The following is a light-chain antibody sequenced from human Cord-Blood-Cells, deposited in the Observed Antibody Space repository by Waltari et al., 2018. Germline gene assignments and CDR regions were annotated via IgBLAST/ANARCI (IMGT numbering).Light chain of an antibody. CDR1: SGINVGTYR. Sequence: QAVLTQPSSLSASPGASATLTCTLRSGINVGTYRNYWYQQKPGSPPQYPLRYKSDSDKQQGSGVPSRFSGSKDASANAGILLISGLQSEDEADYYCMIWHSSAWVFGGGTKLTVL. J-gene: IGLJ3*02. CDR2: YKSDSDK. V-gene: IGLV5-45*02. CDR3: MIWHSSAWV.